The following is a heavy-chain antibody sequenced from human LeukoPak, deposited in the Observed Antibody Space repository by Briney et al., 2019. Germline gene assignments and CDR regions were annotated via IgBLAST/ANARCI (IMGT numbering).Heavy chain of an antibody. D-gene: IGHD5-24*01. J-gene: IGHJ4*02. CDR3: AKDIGGRDGYNSAPLYFDY. Sequence: GGSLRLSCAASGFTFGDYAMHWVPQAPGKGLEWVFLISGDVGSTYYADSVKGRFTICRDNSKHTLYLQMNSLRTEDTALDYCAKDIGGRDGYNSAPLYFDYWGQGTLVTVSS. CDR2: ISGDVGST. CDR1: GFTFGDYA. V-gene: IGHV3-43*02.